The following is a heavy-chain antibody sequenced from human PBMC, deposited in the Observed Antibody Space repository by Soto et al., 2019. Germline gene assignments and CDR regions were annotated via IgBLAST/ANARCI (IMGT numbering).Heavy chain of an antibody. D-gene: IGHD6-19*01. CDR1: GYTFTGYY. CDR3: ARDRAVAGTYHYGMDV. J-gene: IGHJ6*02. Sequence: VKVSCKASGYTFTGYYMHWVRQAPGQGLEWMGWINPNSGGTNYAQKFQGWVTMTRDTSISTAYMELSRLRSDDTAVYYCARDRAVAGTYHYGMDVWGQGTTVTVSS. V-gene: IGHV1-2*04. CDR2: INPNSGGT.